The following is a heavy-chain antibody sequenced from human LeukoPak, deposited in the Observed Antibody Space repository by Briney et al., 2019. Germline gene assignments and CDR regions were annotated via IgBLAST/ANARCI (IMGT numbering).Heavy chain of an antibody. D-gene: IGHD3-9*01. CDR3: ARDSYFAADY. V-gene: IGHV3-48*04. J-gene: IGHJ4*02. CDR2: ISRDGSTI. CDR1: GFMFSSYS. Sequence: GGSLRLSCAASGFMFSSYSMSWVRQAPGKGLEWLSYISRDGSTIHYADSVKGRFTISRDNAKNSLYLQMNSLRVEDTAVYYCARDSYFAADYWGQGTLVTVSS.